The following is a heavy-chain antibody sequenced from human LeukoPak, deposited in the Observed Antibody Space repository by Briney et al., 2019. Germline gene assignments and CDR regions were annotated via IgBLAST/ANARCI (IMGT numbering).Heavy chain of an antibody. V-gene: IGHV3-30*18. D-gene: IGHD1-14*01. Sequence: QAGGSLRLSCAASGFTFSSYGMHWVRQAPGKGLEWVSVISYNGSNKYYADSVKGRFTISRDNYKNTLYLQMNSLRAEDKAVYYCAKDGQGLTYSFDYWGQGTLVTVSS. J-gene: IGHJ4*02. CDR3: AKDGQGLTYSFDY. CDR2: ISYNGSNK. CDR1: GFTFSSYG.